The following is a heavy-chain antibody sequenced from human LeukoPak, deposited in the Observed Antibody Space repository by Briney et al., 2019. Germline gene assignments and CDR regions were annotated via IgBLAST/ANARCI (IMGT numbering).Heavy chain of an antibody. D-gene: IGHD5-12*01. CDR3: ARASGYGFYYYYYMDV. CDR1: GGSFSGYY. V-gene: IGHV4-34*01. Sequence: SETLSLTCAVYGGSFSGYYWSWIRQPPGKGLEWIGEINHSGSTNYNPSLKRRVTISVDTSKNQFSLKLSSVTAADTAVYYCARASGYGFYYYYYMDVWGKGTTVTVSS. CDR2: INHSGST. J-gene: IGHJ6*03.